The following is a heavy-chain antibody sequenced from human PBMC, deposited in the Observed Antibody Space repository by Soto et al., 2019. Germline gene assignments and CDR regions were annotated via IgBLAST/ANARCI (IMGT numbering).Heavy chain of an antibody. V-gene: IGHV3-33*01. D-gene: IGHD5-12*01. CDR2: IRYDGSNI. J-gene: IGHJ2*01. Sequence: SLRLSCAASGSIFRGYGMHWVRQAPGKGLEWVAVIRYDGSNINYADSVMGRFTISRDYSKNTLYLQMDSLRGEDTAVYYCARKGELGYESGYFDLWGRGTLVTGSS. CDR3: ARKGELGYESGYFDL. CDR1: GSIFRGYG.